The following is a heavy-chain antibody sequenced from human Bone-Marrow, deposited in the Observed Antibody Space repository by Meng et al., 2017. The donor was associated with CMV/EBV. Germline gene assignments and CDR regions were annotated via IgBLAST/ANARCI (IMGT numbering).Heavy chain of an antibody. D-gene: IGHD5-12*01. CDR3: ARDWGSGYAWGY. CDR2: IRYDGSNK. J-gene: IGHJ4*02. V-gene: IGHV3-30*02. CDR1: GFTFSSYG. Sequence: GGSLRLSCAASGFTFSSYGMHWVRQAPGKGLEWVAFIRYDGSNKYYADSVKGRFTISRDNSKNTLYLQMNSLRAEDTAVYYCARDWGSGYAWGYWGQGTLVTVSS.